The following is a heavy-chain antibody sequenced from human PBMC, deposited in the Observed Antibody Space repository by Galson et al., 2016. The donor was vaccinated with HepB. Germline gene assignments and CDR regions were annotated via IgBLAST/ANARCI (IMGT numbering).Heavy chain of an antibody. CDR1: GFTFRTQS. CDR3: ARDPPFVLGWYFDS. V-gene: IGHV3-53*01. J-gene: IGHJ4*02. Sequence: SLRLSCAATGFTFRTQSMNWVRQAPGKGLEWVSIIYPTGTTDYADSVQGRFTISRDNSKNTLHLQMNNLRAEDTAVYYCARDPPFVLGWYFDSWGQGTLVTISS. CDR2: IYPTGTT. D-gene: IGHD2-15*01.